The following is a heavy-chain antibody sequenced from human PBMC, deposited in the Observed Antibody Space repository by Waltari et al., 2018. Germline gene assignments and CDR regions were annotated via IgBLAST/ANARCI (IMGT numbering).Heavy chain of an antibody. CDR2: INPNSGGT. CDR3: ARDRSVGATLGWFDP. D-gene: IGHD1-26*01. CDR1: GYTFTGYY. V-gene: IGHV1-2*02. J-gene: IGHJ5*02. Sequence: QVQLVQSGAEVKKHGASVKVPCKASGYTFTGYYMHWVRTAPGQGLEWMGWINPNSGGTNYAQKFQGRVTMTRDTSISTAYMELSRLRSDDTAVYYCARDRSVGATLGWFDPWGQGTLVTVSS.